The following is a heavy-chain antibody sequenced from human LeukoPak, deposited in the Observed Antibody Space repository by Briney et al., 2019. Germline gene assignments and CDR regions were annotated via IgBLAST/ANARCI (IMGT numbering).Heavy chain of an antibody. CDR1: DGSISSYY. V-gene: IGHV4-59*01. CDR3: AKATQWLAFDY. D-gene: IGHD6-19*01. CDR2: IYYSGST. Sequence: PSETLSLTCTVSDGSISSYYWSWIRQPPGKGLEWIGNIYYSGSTNYNPSLKSRVTISLDTSKNQLSLRLSSVTAADTAVYYCAKATQWLAFDYWGQGTLVTVSS. J-gene: IGHJ4*02.